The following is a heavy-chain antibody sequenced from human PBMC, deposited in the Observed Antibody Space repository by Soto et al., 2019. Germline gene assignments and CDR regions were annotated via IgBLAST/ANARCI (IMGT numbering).Heavy chain of an antibody. V-gene: IGHV1-2*02. CDR2: INPNSGGT. J-gene: IGHJ5*02. Sequence: ASVKVSCKASGYTFTGYYMHWVRQAPGQGLEWMGWINPNSGGTNYAQKFQGRVTMTRDTSISTAYMELSRLRSDDTAVYYCAREVYSSSSDWFDPWGQGTLVTVS. D-gene: IGHD6-6*01. CDR3: AREVYSSSSDWFDP. CDR1: GYTFTGYY.